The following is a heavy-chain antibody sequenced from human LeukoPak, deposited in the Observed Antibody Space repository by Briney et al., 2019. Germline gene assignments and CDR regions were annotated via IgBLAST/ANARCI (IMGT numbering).Heavy chain of an antibody. Sequence: GGSLRLSRAASGFTFSSYAMSWVRQAPGKGLEWVSAISGSGGSTYYADSVKGRFTISRDNSKNTLCLQMNSLRAEDTAVYYCARIPTSSEWELLLGYWGQGTLVTVSS. D-gene: IGHD1-26*01. J-gene: IGHJ4*02. CDR2: ISGSGGST. CDR3: ARIPTSSEWELLLGY. CDR1: GFTFSSYA. V-gene: IGHV3-23*01.